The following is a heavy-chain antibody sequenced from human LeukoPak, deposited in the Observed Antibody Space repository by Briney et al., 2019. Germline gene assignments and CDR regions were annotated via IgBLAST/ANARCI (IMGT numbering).Heavy chain of an antibody. CDR2: INHSGST. CDR1: GGSFSGYY. D-gene: IGHD2-2*01. J-gene: IGHJ6*02. V-gene: IGHV4-34*01. Sequence: SGTLSLTCAVYGGSFSGYYWSWIRQPPGKGLERIGEINHSGSTNYNPSLKSRVTISVDTSKNQFSLKLSSVTAADTAVYYCARGRPNLYCSSTSCYHYYYYGMDVWGQGTTVTVSS. CDR3: ARGRPNLYCSSTSCYHYYYYGMDV.